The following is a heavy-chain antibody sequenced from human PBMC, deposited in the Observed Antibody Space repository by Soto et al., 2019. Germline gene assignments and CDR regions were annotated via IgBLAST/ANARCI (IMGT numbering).Heavy chain of an antibody. J-gene: IGHJ6*02. Sequence: SETLSLTCAVSGYSISSGYYWGWIRQPPGKGLEWIGSIYHSGSTYYNPSLKSRVTISVDTSKNQFSLKLSSVTAADTAVYYCARGGYSYGRYYYYYGMDVWGQGTTVTVSS. D-gene: IGHD5-18*01. CDR1: GYSISSGYY. V-gene: IGHV4-38-2*01. CDR3: ARGGYSYGRYYYYYGMDV. CDR2: IYHSGST.